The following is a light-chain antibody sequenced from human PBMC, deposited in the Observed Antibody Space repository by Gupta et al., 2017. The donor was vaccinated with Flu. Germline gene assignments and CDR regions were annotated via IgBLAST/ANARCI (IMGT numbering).Light chain of an antibody. Sequence: VTITCGGASRYLRGNNYVSWHQKSPGNPHKLMLYEVTKRPAGVPERFSGSKSADTASLTVSGRKEEDEAEYFCSGYTGRNTLVFGGGTKLTVL. CDR3: SGYTGRNTLV. CDR1: SRYLRGNNY. J-gene: IGLJ2*01. V-gene: IGLV2-8*01. CDR2: EVT.